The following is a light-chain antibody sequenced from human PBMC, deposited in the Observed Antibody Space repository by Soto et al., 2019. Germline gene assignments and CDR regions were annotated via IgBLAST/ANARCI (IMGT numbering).Light chain of an antibody. CDR2: AAS. Sequence: DIVLMQSPATLSLSPGERASLSCRASQSVGTSLAWYQQRPGQAPRLLLSAASTRATGVPARFSGSGTGTDFTLTITGLQPEDVAVYYCQQRANWPPRDTFGQGTKLEIK. CDR3: QQRANWPPRDT. V-gene: IGKV3-11*01. J-gene: IGKJ2*01. CDR1: QSVGTS.